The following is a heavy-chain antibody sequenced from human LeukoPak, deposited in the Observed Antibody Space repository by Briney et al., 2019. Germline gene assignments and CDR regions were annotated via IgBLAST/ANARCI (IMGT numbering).Heavy chain of an antibody. D-gene: IGHD2-2*01. CDR2: IYTGGST. Sequence: PRGSLRLSCSPSGMTVISNDIMWVRQPPGKGLEWVSSIYTGGSTSYADAVKGRFTISRDNSKNTVNLQMNRLRAEDTAVYYCARDQASSSSSPYWGQGTLVTVSS. J-gene: IGHJ4*02. CDR1: GMTVISND. CDR3: ARDQASSSSSPY. V-gene: IGHV3-66*01.